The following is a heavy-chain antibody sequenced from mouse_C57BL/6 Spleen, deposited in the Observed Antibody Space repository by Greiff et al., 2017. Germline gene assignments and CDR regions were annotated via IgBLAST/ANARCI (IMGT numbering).Heavy chain of an antibody. CDR1: GYSITSGYY. J-gene: IGHJ1*03. CDR3: ARNWDGNWYFDV. CDR2: ISYDGSN. D-gene: IGHD4-1*01. Sequence: EVKLVESGPGLVKPSQSLSLTCSVTGYSITSGYYWNWIRQFPGNKLEWMGYISYDGSNNYNPSLKNRISVTRDTSKNQFFLKLNSVTTEDTATYYCARNWDGNWYFDVWGTGTTVTVSS. V-gene: IGHV3-6*01.